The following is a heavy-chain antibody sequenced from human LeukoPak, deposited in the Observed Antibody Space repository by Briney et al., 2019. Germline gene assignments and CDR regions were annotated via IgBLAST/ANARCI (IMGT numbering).Heavy chain of an antibody. CDR2: ISAYNGNT. CDR1: GGTFSSYG. J-gene: IGHJ6*02. D-gene: IGHD6-19*01. CDR3: ARDMAPYSSGWYSYNYYYYGMDV. V-gene: IGHV1-18*01. Sequence: GASVKVSCKASGGTFSSYGISWVRQAPGQGLEWMGWISAYNGNTNYAQKLQGRVTMTTDTSTSTAYMELRSLRSDDTAVYYCARDMAPYSSGWYSYNYYYYGMDVWGQGTTVTVSS.